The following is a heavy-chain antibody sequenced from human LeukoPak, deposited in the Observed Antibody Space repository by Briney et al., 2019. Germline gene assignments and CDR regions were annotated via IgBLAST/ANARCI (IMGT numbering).Heavy chain of an antibody. CDR2: ISSSSSYI. V-gene: IGHV3-21*01. CDR1: GFTFSSYS. Sequence: PGGSLRLSCAASGFTFSSYSMNWVRQAPGKGLEWVSSISSSSSYIYYADSVKGRFTISRDSAKNSLYLQMNSLRAEDTAVYYCAREGQQLVRGAFDIWGQGTMVTVSS. J-gene: IGHJ3*02. D-gene: IGHD6-13*01. CDR3: AREGQQLVRGAFDI.